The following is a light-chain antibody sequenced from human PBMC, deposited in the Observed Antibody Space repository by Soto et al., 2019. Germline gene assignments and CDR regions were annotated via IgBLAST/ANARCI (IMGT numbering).Light chain of an antibody. CDR1: SSDIGGYKY. Sequence: QSVLTQPASVSGSPGQSITISCTGTSSDIGGYKYVSWYQQHPGKAPKLIIFEVSNRPSGVSDRFSGSNSGNTASLTISGLQAEDEADYYCTSYSRYSVLVLGGGTKVTV. CDR2: EVS. V-gene: IGLV2-14*01. CDR3: TSYSRYSVLV. J-gene: IGLJ3*02.